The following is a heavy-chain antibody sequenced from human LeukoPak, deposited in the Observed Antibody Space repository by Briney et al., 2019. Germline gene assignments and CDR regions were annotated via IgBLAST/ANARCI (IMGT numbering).Heavy chain of an antibody. J-gene: IGHJ4*02. V-gene: IGHV4-31*03. CDR3: AMHTVIASSWSLDY. CDR1: GGSISSGGYY. Sequence: SETLSLTCTVSGGSISSGGYYWSWTRQHPGKGLEWIGYIRYSGSTYYNPSLKSRVTISVDTSKNQLSLKLTSVTAADTAVYYCAMHTVIASSWSLDYWGQGTLVTVSS. D-gene: IGHD6-13*01. CDR2: IRYSGST.